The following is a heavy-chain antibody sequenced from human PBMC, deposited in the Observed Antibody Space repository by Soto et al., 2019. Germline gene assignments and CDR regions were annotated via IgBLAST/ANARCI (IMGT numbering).Heavy chain of an antibody. CDR3: ARARQYYDCELDP. D-gene: IGHD3-16*01. CDR1: GDSITRGAYY. V-gene: IGHV4-31*01. CDR2: NSNTGRT. J-gene: IGHJ5*02. Sequence: SETLSLTCTVSGDSITRGAYYWTWIRQHPGKDMEWIGYNSNTGRTYYNPSHKSQISKSLDTSEKQFSLKLNTDNAADTAIYYCARARQYYDCELDPWGQGTLVTVS.